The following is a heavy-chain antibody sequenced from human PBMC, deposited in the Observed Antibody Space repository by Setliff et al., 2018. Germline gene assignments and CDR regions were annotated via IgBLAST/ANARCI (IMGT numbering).Heavy chain of an antibody. V-gene: IGHV1-18*01. D-gene: IGHD3-10*01. CDR1: GYTFNNYG. CDR2: ATIYNGNT. CDR3: ARVESMVRGKNILRHFDY. J-gene: IGHJ4*02. Sequence: ASVKVSCKASGYTFNNYGVAWVRQAPGQGLDWMGWATIYNGNTKYAQNLQGRLTLSTDRSTSTVYMELGSLTTDDTAIYYCARVESMVRGKNILRHFDYWGQGTQVTVSS.